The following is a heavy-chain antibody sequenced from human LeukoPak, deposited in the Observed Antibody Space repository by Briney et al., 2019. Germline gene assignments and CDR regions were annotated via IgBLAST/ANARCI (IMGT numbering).Heavy chain of an antibody. CDR1: GFTFSSYS. CDR3: AKDRGGRWLALDH. J-gene: IGHJ4*02. Sequence: GGSLRLSCAASGFTFSSYSMNWVRQAPGKGLEWVSSISSSSSYIYYADSVKGRFTISRDNAKNSLYLQMNSLRVEDTAFYYCAKDRGGRWLALDHWGQGTLVTVSS. CDR2: ISSSSSYI. D-gene: IGHD6-19*01. V-gene: IGHV3-21*04.